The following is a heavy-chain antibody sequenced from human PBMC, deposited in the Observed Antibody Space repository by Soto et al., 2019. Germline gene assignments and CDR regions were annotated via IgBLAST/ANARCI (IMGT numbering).Heavy chain of an antibody. CDR2: IIPIFGTA. CDR3: ARDLIVGNYFDP. V-gene: IGHV1-69*13. J-gene: IGHJ5*02. Sequence: SVKVSCKASGGTFSSYAISWVRQAPGQGLEWMGGIIPIFGTANYAQKFQGRVTITADESTSTAYMELSSLRSEDTAVYYCARDLIVGNYFDPWGQGTLVTVSS. D-gene: IGHD3-22*01. CDR1: GGTFSSYA.